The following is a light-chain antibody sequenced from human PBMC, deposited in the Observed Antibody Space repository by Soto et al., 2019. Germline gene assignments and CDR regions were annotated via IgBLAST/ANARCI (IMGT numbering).Light chain of an antibody. V-gene: IGKV3-11*01. Sequence: DIVLTQSPATLSLSPGERATLSCRASQSISSYLAWYPQKRGQAPRLLIYDASNRANGIPARFSGSGSGTDFTLTISSLETEDFAVYYCQQRSSWPRTFGGGTKVEIK. CDR3: QQRSSWPRT. J-gene: IGKJ4*01. CDR2: DAS. CDR1: QSISSY.